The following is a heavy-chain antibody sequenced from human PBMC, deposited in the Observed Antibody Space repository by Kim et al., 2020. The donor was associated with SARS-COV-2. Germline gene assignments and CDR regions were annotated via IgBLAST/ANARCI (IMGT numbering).Heavy chain of an antibody. Sequence: GGSLRLSCAASGFTFSSYTMHWVRQAPGKGLEWVAVISYDGSNKYYADSVKGRFAISRDNSKNTLYLQMNSLRAEDTAVYYCAIGGEKVRGVIINWGQGTLVTVSS. CDR3: AIGGEKVRGVIIN. CDR1: GFTFSSYT. D-gene: IGHD3-10*01. CDR2: ISYDGSNK. J-gene: IGHJ4*02. V-gene: IGHV3-30*09.